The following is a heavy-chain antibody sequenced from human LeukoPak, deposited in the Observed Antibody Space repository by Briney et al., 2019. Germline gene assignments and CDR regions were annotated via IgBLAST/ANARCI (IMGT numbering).Heavy chain of an antibody. J-gene: IGHJ3*02. CDR1: GGSISSSSYY. CDR2: IYYSGST. Sequence: SETLSLTCTVSGGSISSSSYYWCWIRQPPGKGLEWIGSIYYSGSTYYNPSLKSRVTISVDTSKNQFSLKLSSVTAADTAVYYCASGPSQVDAFDIWGQGTMVTVSS. V-gene: IGHV4-39*01. CDR3: ASGPSQVDAFDI.